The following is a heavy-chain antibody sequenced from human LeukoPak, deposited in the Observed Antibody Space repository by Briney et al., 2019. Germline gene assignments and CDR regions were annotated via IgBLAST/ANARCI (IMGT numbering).Heavy chain of an antibody. V-gene: IGHV1-46*01. CDR3: ARDDSAVRGDFDY. D-gene: IGHD3-10*01. J-gene: IGHJ4*02. CDR1: GYTFTSYY. Sequence: ASVKVSCTASGYTFTSYYMHWVRQAPGQGLEWMGIINPSGGSTSYAQKFQGRVTMTRDMSTSTVYMELSSLRSEDTAVYYCARDDSAVRGDFDYWGQGTLVTVSS. CDR2: INPSGGST.